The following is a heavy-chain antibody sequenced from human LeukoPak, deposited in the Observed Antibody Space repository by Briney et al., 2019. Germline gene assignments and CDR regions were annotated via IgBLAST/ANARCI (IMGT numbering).Heavy chain of an antibody. D-gene: IGHD5-24*01. CDR1: VFTFSNYG. V-gene: IGHV3-23*01. Sequence: GGSLRLSCAASVFTFSNYGMSWVRQAPGKGLEWVSAIGGSGANTYYADPVKGRFTISRDNSKTTLYLQMNSLRAEDTAVYYCAKVTDGSTTYWGQGTLVTVSS. J-gene: IGHJ4*02. CDR3: AKVTDGSTTY. CDR2: IGGSGANT.